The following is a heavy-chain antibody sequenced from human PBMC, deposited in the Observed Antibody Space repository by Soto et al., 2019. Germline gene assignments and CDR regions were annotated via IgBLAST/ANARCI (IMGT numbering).Heavy chain of an antibody. CDR2: ISAHNGNT. CDR1: GYAFTTYG. CDR3: ARGRYGDY. V-gene: IGHV1-18*01. J-gene: IGHJ4*02. Sequence: QVHLVQSGAEVKKPGASVKVSCKGSGYAFTTYGITWVRQAPGQGLEWMGWISAHNGNTNYAQKLQGRVTVTRDTSTSTAYMELRXLRXXDTAVYYCARGRYGDYWGQGALVTVSS. D-gene: IGHD1-1*01.